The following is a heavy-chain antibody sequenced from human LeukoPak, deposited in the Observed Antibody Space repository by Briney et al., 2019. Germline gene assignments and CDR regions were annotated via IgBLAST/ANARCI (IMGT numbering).Heavy chain of an antibody. J-gene: IGHJ3*02. CDR3: ARDPYDFWSGSGSDAFDI. CDR1: GYTFTSYG. CDR2: ISAYNGNT. Sequence: ASVKVSCKASGYTFTSYGISWVRQAPGQGLEWMGWISAYNGNTNYAQKLQGRVTMTTDTSTSTAYMELRSLRSDDTAVYYCARDPYDFWSGSGSDAFDIWGQGTMVTVSS. V-gene: IGHV1-18*01. D-gene: IGHD3-3*01.